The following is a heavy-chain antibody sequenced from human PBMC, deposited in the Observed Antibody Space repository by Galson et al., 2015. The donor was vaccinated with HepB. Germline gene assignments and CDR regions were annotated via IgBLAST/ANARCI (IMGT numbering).Heavy chain of an antibody. CDR3: ARDPGSWNWFDP. CDR2: INPSGGST. CDR1: GYTFTSYY. D-gene: IGHD6-13*01. V-gene: IGHV1-46*04. J-gene: IGHJ5*02. Sequence: SVKVSCKASGYTFTSYYMHWVRQAPGQGLEWMGIINPSGGSTSYAQKLQGRVTMTRDTSTSTVYMELSSLRSEDTAVYYCARDPGSWNWFDPWGQGTLVTVSS.